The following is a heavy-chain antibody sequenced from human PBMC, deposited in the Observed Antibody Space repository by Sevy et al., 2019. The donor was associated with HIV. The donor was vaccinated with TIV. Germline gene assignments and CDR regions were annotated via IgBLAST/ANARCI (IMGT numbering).Heavy chain of an antibody. CDR1: GFTFSSYA. D-gene: IGHD1-1*01. CDR2: ISGSGGST. V-gene: IGHV3-23*01. J-gene: IGHJ6*03. CDR3: AVSFIWRSYYMDV. Sequence: GGSLRLSCAASGFTFSSYAMSWVRQAPGKGLEWVSAISGSGGSTYYADSVKGRFTISRDNSKNTLYLQMNSLRAEDTAVYYCAVSFIWRSYYMDVWGKGTTVTVSS.